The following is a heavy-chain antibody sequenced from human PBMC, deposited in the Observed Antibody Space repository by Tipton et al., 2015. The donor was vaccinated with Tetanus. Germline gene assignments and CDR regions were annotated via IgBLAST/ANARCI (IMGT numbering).Heavy chain of an antibody. V-gene: IGHV4-61*01. CDR1: GGSVNSGTYY. CDR3: ARRSYCSSSRCFDAFDL. J-gene: IGHJ3*01. D-gene: IGHD2-2*01. CDR2: IYYGGVT. Sequence: TLSLTCIVSGGSVNSGTYYWSWIRQPPGKGLEWLGDIYYGGVTQYNPSLESRVTISMDTSKNQISLKLSSVTAADTAVYYCARRSYCSSSRCFDAFDLWGQGTMVTVSS.